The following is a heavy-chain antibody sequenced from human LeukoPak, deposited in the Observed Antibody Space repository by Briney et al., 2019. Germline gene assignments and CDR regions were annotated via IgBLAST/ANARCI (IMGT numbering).Heavy chain of an antibody. V-gene: IGHV4-31*03. J-gene: IGHJ6*02. CDR1: GGSISSGGYY. CDR3: ATRLYYYYGMDV. Sequence: SQTLSLTCTVSGGSISSGGYYWSWIRQHPGKGLEWIGYIYYSGSTNYNPSLKGRVTISGDTSKNQFSLNLTSVTAADTAVYYCATRLYYYYGMDVWGQGTTVFVSS. CDR2: IYYSGST.